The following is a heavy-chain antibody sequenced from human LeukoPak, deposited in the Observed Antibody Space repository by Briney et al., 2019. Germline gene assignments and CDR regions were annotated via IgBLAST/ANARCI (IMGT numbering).Heavy chain of an antibody. J-gene: IGHJ5*02. D-gene: IGHD4-11*01. V-gene: IGHV4-34*01. Sequence: PSETLSLTCAVYGGSFSGYYWGWIRQPPGKGLEWIGEINHTGSTNYNPSLKSRVTISLDTSKNQFSLNLSSVTAADTAVYYCAAFNYGFWFDPWGQGTLVTVS. CDR3: AAFNYGFWFDP. CDR2: INHTGST. CDR1: GGSFSGYY.